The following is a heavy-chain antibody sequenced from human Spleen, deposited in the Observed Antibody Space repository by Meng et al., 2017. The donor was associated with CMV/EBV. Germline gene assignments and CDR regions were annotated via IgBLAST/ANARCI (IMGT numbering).Heavy chain of an antibody. CDR2: VYHSRYT. Sequence: CGVSGTSISTSNWWSWVRQPPGKGLEWIGEVYHSRYTNYNPYLKSRVTMSVDRSKNQFSLKLSSVTAADTAIYYCARVTEYGGNCFDSWGQGTLVTVSS. D-gene: IGHD4/OR15-4a*01. CDR1: GTSISTSNW. J-gene: IGHJ4*02. CDR3: ARVTEYGGNCFDS. V-gene: IGHV4-4*02.